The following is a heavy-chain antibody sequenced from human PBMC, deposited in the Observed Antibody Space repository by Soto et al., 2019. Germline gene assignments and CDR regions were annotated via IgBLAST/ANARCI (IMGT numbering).Heavy chain of an antibody. D-gene: IGHD3-10*01. CDR1: GYTFSDYY. Sequence: QVQLVQSRAEVKKPGASVKVSCKASGYTFSDYYMHWVRQAPGQGLEWRGWINPNSGGTNYGQKFQGRVTMTRATSSSTADMELISLSADDMAVYDCATLRHYRSLGMDVWGQGTTVTVSS. J-gene: IGHJ6*02. CDR3: ATLRHYRSLGMDV. CDR2: INPNSGGT. V-gene: IGHV1-2*02.